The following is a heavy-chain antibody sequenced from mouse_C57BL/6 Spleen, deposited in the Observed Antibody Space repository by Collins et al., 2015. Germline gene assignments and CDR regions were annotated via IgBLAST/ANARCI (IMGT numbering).Heavy chain of an antibody. J-gene: IGHJ1*01. D-gene: IGHD1-1*01. V-gene: IGHV1-9*01. CDR2: ILPGNGST. CDR3: ARGYYYGSSYFDV. Sequence: QVQLQQSGAELMKPGASVKISCKATGYTFSSYWIEWVKQRPGHGLEWIGEILPGNGSTNYNEKFKGKATFTADTSSNTAYMQLSSLTSEDSAVYYCARGYYYGSSYFDVWGAGTTVTVSS. CDR1: GYTFSSYW.